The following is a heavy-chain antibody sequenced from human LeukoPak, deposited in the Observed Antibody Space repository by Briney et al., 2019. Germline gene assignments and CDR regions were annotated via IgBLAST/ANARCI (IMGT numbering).Heavy chain of an antibody. CDR3: ARQGCSGGSCYSPDTRYAFDI. D-gene: IGHD2-15*01. J-gene: IGHJ3*02. CDR1: GGSISSYY. Sequence: SETLSLTCTVSGGSISSYYWSWIRQPPGKGLEWIGYIYHSGSTNYNPSLKSRVTISVDTSKNQFSLKLSSVTAADTAVYYCARQGCSGGSCYSPDTRYAFDIWGQGTMVTVSS. CDR2: IYHSGST. V-gene: IGHV4-59*08.